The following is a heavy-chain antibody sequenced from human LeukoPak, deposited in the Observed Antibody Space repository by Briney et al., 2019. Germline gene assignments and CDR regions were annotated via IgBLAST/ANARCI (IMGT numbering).Heavy chain of an antibody. CDR2: ISWNVGSI. J-gene: IGHJ3*02. D-gene: IGHD6-19*01. Sequence: QPGGSLRLSCAASGFTFDDYATHWVRQAPGKGLEWVSAISWNVGSIGHAVSVKGRFTISRDNAKNSLYLQMNSLRAEDTALYYCAKDRSEPGYSSGWYDAFDIWGQGTMVTVSS. CDR1: GFTFDDYA. V-gene: IGHV3-9*01. CDR3: AKDRSEPGYSSGWYDAFDI.